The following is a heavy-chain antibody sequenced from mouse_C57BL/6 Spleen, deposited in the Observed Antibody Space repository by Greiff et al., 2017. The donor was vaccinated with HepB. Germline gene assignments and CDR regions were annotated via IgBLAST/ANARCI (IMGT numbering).Heavy chain of an antibody. J-gene: IGHJ2*01. CDR2: ISYSGST. Sequence: EVKLQESGPGMVKPSQSLSLTCTVTGYSITSGYDWHWIRHFPGNKLEWMGYISYSGSTNYNPSLKSRISITHDTSKNHFFLKLNSVTTEDTATYYCARGGDYDYFDYWGQGTTLTVSS. CDR3: ARGGDYDYFDY. V-gene: IGHV3-1*01. D-gene: IGHD2-4*01. CDR1: GYSITSGYD.